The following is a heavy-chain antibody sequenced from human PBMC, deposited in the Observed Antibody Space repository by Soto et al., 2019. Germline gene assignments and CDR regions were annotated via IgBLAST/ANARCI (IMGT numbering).Heavy chain of an antibody. CDR2: ISWNSGSI. CDR1: GFTFDDYA. J-gene: IGHJ6*02. CDR3: ARDQGFQHYYYYGMDV. Sequence: EVQLVESGGGLVQPGRSLRLSCAASGFTFDDYAMHWVRQAPGKGLEWVSGISWNSGSIGYADSVKGRFTISRDNAKNSLYLQMNSLRAEDTALYYCARDQGFQHYYYYGMDVWGQGTTVTVSS. V-gene: IGHV3-9*01. D-gene: IGHD2-2*01.